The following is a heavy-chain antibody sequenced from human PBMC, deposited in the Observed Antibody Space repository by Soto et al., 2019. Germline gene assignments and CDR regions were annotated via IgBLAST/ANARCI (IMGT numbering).Heavy chain of an antibody. V-gene: IGHV3-23*01. Sequence: GGSLRLSCAASGFTFSSSAMSWVRQAPGKGLEWVSVISGGGGTTYYADSVKGRFTISRDISKNTLYLQMNNLRADDTAVYYCAKNDYSTSTPFDYWGQGTLVTVSS. CDR3: AKNDYSTSTPFDY. CDR1: GFTFSSSA. CDR2: ISGGGGTT. J-gene: IGHJ4*02. D-gene: IGHD4-4*01.